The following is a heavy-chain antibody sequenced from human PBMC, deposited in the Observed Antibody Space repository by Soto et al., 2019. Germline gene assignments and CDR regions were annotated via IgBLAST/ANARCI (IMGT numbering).Heavy chain of an antibody. CDR3: APDSPVHDR. J-gene: IGHJ4*02. CDR2: TSSDGRDR. V-gene: IGHV3-30-3*01. CDR1: GFTFSTYP. Sequence: QVQLVESGGGVVQPGRSLRLSCVASGFTFSTYPMHWVRQAPGKGLEWVSVTSSDGRDRFYADSVKGRFTISRDNSKNTLYLQMSSLKPEDTAVYYCAPDSPVHDRWGQGPLVTVSS.